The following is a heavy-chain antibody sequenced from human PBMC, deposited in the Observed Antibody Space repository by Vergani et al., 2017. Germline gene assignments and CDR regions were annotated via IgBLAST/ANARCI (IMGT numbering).Heavy chain of an antibody. V-gene: IGHV1-46*01. CDR3: ARDWSGSYPVDY. D-gene: IGHD3-10*01. CDR2: INPSGGST. J-gene: IGHJ4*02. Sequence: QVQLVQSGAEVKKPGASVKVSCKASGYTFTSYYMHWVRQAPGQGLEWMGIINPSGGSTSYAQKFQGRVTMTRDTSTSTVYMELSRLRSDDTAVYYCARDWSGSYPVDYWGQGTLVTVSS. CDR1: GYTFTSYY.